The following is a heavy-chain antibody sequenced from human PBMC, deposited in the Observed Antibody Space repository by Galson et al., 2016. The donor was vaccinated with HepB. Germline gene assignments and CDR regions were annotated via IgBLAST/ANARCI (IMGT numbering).Heavy chain of an antibody. D-gene: IGHD2-8*01. V-gene: IGHV3-66*01. CDR3: ARDGCHNGVCYNYLFDL. Sequence: SLRLSCAASGFSVSNRYMSWVRQAPGKGLEWVSIIYSSGITQYAGSVKGRFNISRDNSKNTLFLQMNSLRAEDTAVYFCARDGCHNGVCYNYLFDLWGQGIVATVSS. CDR2: IYSSGIT. CDR1: GFSVSNRY. J-gene: IGHJ4*02.